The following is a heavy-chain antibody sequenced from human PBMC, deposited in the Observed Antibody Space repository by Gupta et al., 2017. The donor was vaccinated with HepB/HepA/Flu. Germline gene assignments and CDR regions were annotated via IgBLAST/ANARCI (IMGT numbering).Heavy chain of an antibody. Sequence: EVQLVESGGGLVQPGGALRLSCVASGFSFRTYWMHWVRQVPGKGLVWVSRINYDGSIRDYAVSVKGRFTISRDNAKNTLYLQMNSLRAEDTAIYFCARIFQSEFGGNSVDDWGQGTLVTVSS. CDR1: GFSFRTYW. CDR3: ARIFQSEFGGNSVDD. J-gene: IGHJ4*02. V-gene: IGHV3-74*01. CDR2: INYDGSIR. D-gene: IGHD4-23*01.